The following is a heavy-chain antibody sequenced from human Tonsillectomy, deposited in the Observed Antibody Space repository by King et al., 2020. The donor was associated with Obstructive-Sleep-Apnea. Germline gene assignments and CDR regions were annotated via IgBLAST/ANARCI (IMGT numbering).Heavy chain of an antibody. CDR2: IGWNSGSI. J-gene: IGHJ5*02. V-gene: IGHV3-9*01. CDR1: GFTFDDSA. D-gene: IGHD6-13*01. Sequence: VQLVESGGGLVQPGRSLRLSCAASGFTFDDSAMHWVRQAPGKGLEWVSGIGWNSGSIGYADSVKGRFTISRDNAKNSLYLQMNSLRAEDTALYYCAKDSSSWPSGWFDPWGQGTLVTVSS. CDR3: AKDSSSWPSGWFDP.